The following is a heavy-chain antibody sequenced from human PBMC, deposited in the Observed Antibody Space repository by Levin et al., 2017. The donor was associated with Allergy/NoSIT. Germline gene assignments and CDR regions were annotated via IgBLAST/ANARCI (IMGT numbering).Heavy chain of an antibody. CDR2: ISSSSSYI. CDR1: FFPFLLSL. J-gene: IGHJ4*02. Sequence: LPFSSSFFPFLLSLLHWVRQAPGKGLEWVSSISSSSSYIYYADSVKGRFTISRAHAKNSLYLQMNSLRAEDTAVYYCASLEEREQPANYWGQGTLVTVSS. V-gene: IGHV3-21*01. CDR3: ASLEEREQPANY. D-gene: IGHD6-13*01.